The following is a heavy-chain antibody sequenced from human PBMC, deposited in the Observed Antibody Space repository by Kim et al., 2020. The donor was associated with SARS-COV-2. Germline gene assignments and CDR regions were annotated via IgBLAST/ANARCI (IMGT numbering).Heavy chain of an antibody. J-gene: IGHJ5*02. CDR1: GFTFSTYW. Sequence: GGSLRLSCAASGFTFSTYWMHWVRQAPGKGLVWVSRIDTDGTNTDYADSVKGRFTISRDKAENTLYLQMNSLRAEDTAVYYCARGFINYGGNSAWGQGTLVTVSS. V-gene: IGHV3-74*01. CDR2: IDTDGTNT. CDR3: ARGFINYGGNSA. D-gene: IGHD4-17*01.